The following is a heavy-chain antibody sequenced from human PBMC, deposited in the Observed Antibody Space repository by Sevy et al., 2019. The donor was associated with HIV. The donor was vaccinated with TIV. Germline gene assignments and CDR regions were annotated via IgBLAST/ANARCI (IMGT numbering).Heavy chain of an antibody. D-gene: IGHD3-22*01. V-gene: IGHV5-51*01. CDR1: GYSFTSHW. Sequence: GESLKISCKGSGYSFTSHWIAWVRQMPGKGLEWMGIIYPDDSNTKYSPSFQGQVTFSVDKSIFTAYLQWSNLKASDSAVYYCATSRSGYFDGSGYYIYWGQGTRVTVSS. CDR2: IYPDDSNT. J-gene: IGHJ4*01. CDR3: ATSRSGYFDGSGYYIY.